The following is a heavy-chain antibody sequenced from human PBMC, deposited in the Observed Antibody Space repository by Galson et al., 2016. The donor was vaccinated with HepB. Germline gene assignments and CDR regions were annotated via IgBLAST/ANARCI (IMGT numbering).Heavy chain of an antibody. V-gene: IGHV3-74*01. J-gene: IGHJ4*02. CDR2: INSDGSSI. CDR3: ARDHDWAFDS. CDR1: GFTFSNYW. Sequence: SLRLSCAASGFTFSNYWMHWVRQAPGKGLVWVSRINSDGSSISYGDSVKGRFTISRDDATNSLFLQMNSLRDEDTAIYYCARDHDWAFDSWGQGTLVTVSS. D-gene: IGHD3-9*01.